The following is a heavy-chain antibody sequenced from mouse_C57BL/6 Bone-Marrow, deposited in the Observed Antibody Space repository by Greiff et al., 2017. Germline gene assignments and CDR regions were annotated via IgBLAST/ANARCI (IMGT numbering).Heavy chain of an antibody. V-gene: IGHV1-69*01. Sequence: QVQLKQPGAELVMPGASVKLSCKASGYTFTSYWMHWVKQRPGQGLEWIGEIDPSDSYTNYNQKFKGKSTLTVDKSSSTSYMQLSSLTSEDSAVYYCARRAAQAHFDYWGQGTTLTVSS. CDR2: IDPSDSYT. D-gene: IGHD3-2*02. J-gene: IGHJ2*01. CDR1: GYTFTSYW. CDR3: ARRAAQAHFDY.